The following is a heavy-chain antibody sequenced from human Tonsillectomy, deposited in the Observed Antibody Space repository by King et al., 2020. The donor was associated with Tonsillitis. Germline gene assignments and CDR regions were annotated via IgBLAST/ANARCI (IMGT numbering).Heavy chain of an antibody. CDR3: ARLDYDILTGYPHYYYYYGMDV. CDR2: IYYSGST. V-gene: IGHV4-59*08. Sequence: QLQESGPGLVKPSENLSLTCTVSGGSISSYYWSWIRQPPGKGLEWIGYIYYSGSTNYNPSLKSRVTISVDTSKNQFSLKLSSVTAADTAVYYCARLDYDILTGYPHYYYYYGMDVWGQGTTVTVSS. D-gene: IGHD3-9*01. J-gene: IGHJ6*02. CDR1: GGSISSYY.